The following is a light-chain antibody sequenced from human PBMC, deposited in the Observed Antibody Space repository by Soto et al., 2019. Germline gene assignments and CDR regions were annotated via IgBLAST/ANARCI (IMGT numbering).Light chain of an antibody. V-gene: IGKV3-20*01. Sequence: EIVLAQSPGTLSLSPGERATLSCRASQSVTNSFLAWYQQKPGQAPRLLIYGASRMATGIPHRFTGSGSGTDFSLTLSRQEPDDFAVYYFLQDVSSPWAVSQGTKVEI. CDR2: GAS. CDR1: QSVTNSF. CDR3: LQDVSSPWA. J-gene: IGKJ1*01.